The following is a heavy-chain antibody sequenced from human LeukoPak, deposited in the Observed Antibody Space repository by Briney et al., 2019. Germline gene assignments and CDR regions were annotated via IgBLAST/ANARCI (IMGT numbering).Heavy chain of an antibody. CDR3: ARDYYDILTGYFTYWYFDL. CDR1: GGTFSSYA. D-gene: IGHD3-9*01. CDR2: IIPIFGTA. J-gene: IGHJ2*01. Sequence: SVKVSCKASGGTFSSYAISWVRQAPGQGLEWMGGIIPIFGTANYAQKFQGRVTITTDESTSTAYMELSSLRSEDTAVYYCARDYYDILTGYFTYWYFDLWGRGTLVTVSS. V-gene: IGHV1-69*05.